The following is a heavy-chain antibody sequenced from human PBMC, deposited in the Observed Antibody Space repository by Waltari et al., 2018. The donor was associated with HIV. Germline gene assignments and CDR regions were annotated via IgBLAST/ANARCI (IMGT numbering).Heavy chain of an antibody. J-gene: IGHJ6*02. CDR1: GYTFTSYY. CDR2: MNPNSGNT. V-gene: IGHV1-8*01. Sequence: QVQLVQSGAEVKKPGASVKVSCKASGYTFTSYYINWVRQATGQGLEWMGWMNPNSGNTGYAQKFQGRVTMTRNTSISTAYMELSSLRSEDTAVYYCARLGYCSSTSCYYYYYGMDVWGQGTTVTVSS. D-gene: IGHD2-2*01. CDR3: ARLGYCSSTSCYYYYYGMDV.